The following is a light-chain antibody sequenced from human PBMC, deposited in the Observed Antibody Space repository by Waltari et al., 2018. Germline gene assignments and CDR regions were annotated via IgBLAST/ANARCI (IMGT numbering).Light chain of an antibody. V-gene: IGLV1-40*01. CDR3: QSYDISLSAYV. CDR2: VKN. J-gene: IGLJ3*02. Sequence: QSVLTQPPSLSGAPGQRVTISCAGNSSNIGAGFDVHWYQQFPGSAPRLLISVKNNRPSRVPDRFSASNSGTSASLAVSWLQAQDEADYYCQSYDISLSAYVFGGGTKLTVL. CDR1: SSNIGAGFD.